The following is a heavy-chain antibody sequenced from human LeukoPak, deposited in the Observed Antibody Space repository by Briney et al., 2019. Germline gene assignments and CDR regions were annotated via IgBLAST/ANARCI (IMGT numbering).Heavy chain of an antibody. CDR3: ARVTTVARGDY. V-gene: IGHV3-21*01. D-gene: IGHD4-23*01. CDR2: ISVTGSDI. Sequence: GGSLRLSCAASGFTFNTYSMNWVRHAPGKGLEWVSSISVTGSDIYYADSAKGRFTIPRDSAKNTLYLQMNTLRAADTAGYYCARVTTVARGDYWGQGTLVTVSS. J-gene: IGHJ4*02. CDR1: GFTFNTYS.